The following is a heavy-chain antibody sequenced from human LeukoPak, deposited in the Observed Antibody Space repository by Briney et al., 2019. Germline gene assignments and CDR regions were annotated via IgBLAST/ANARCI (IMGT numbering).Heavy chain of an antibody. CDR1: GFTVSSNY. CDR3: ARGYGEYFDY. J-gene: IGHJ4*02. CDR2: INSSSTI. Sequence: PGGSLRLSCAASGFTVSSNYMSWVRQAPGKGLEWVSYINSSSTIYYADSVKGRFTISRDNAKNSLYLQMNSLRDEDTAVYYCARGYGEYFDYWGQGTLVTVSS. D-gene: IGHD3-10*01. V-gene: IGHV3-69-1*01.